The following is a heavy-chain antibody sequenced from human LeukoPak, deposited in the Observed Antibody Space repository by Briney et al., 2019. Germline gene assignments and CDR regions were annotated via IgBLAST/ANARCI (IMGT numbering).Heavy chain of an antibody. Sequence: SETLSFTCAGYGGSFSGYYWSWIRQPPGKGLEWIGEINHSGSTNYNPSLKSRVTISVDTSKNQFSLKLSSVTAADTAVYYCASNGIAARLFDYWGQGTLVTVSS. V-gene: IGHV4-34*01. D-gene: IGHD6-6*01. CDR3: ASNGIAARLFDY. CDR2: INHSGST. J-gene: IGHJ4*02. CDR1: GGSFSGYY.